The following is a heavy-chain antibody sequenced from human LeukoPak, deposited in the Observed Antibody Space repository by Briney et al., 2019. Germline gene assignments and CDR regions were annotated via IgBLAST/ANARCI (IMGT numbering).Heavy chain of an antibody. J-gene: IGHJ6*02. V-gene: IGHV3-72*01. CDR2: TRTKAKDYTT. CDR3: ARGPTVTFNYHYGMDV. CDR1: GFTFSDYY. D-gene: IGHD4-17*01. Sequence: GGSLRLSCATSGFTFSDYYMDWVRQAPGKGLEWVARTRTKAKDYTTEYAASVKGRFTVSRDEAMPSLYLQMNSLKTEDTAVYYCARGPTVTFNYHYGMDVWGQGTTVTVSS.